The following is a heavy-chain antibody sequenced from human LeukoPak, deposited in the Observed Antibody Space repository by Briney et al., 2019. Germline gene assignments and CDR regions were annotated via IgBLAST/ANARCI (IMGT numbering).Heavy chain of an antibody. CDR3: ARSPRYCSGGSCYREYFQH. Sequence: GGSLRLSCAASGFTFSNFWMSWVRQAPGKGLEWVANIKQDGSEKYYVDSVKGRFTISRDNAKNSLYLQMNSLRAEDTAVYYCARSPRYCSGGSCYREYFQHWGQGTLVTVSS. CDR2: IKQDGSEK. D-gene: IGHD2-15*01. CDR1: GFTFSNFW. J-gene: IGHJ1*01. V-gene: IGHV3-7*01.